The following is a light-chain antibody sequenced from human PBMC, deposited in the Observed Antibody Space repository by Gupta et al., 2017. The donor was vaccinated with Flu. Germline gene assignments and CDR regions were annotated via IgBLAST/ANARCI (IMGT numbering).Light chain of an antibody. CDR1: QSVSTY. V-gene: IGKV3-11*01. CDR2: DAS. Sequence: ATLFLSPGERATLSFRASQSVSTYLRWYQQKPRQAPRLLIYDASNRDMGTPARSSASGPGQDLTLTISSRELEDFPLYSCQHRSNSPGLTFGGGTKVEIK. CDR3: QHRSNSPGLT. J-gene: IGKJ4*01.